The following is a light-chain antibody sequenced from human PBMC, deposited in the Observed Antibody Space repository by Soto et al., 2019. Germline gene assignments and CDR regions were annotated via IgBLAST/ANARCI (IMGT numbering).Light chain of an antibody. V-gene: IGKV3-20*01. J-gene: IGKJ1*01. CDR1: QTIGSSH. CDR2: AAS. CDR3: QQYGGSPRT. Sequence: EIVLTQSPGTLSLSPGERATLSCRASQTIGSSHLAWYQQEPGQAPRVLIFAASSRATGIPDRFSGSGSGTDFTLTISRLEPEDFAVYYCQQYGGSPRTFGQGTKVDIK.